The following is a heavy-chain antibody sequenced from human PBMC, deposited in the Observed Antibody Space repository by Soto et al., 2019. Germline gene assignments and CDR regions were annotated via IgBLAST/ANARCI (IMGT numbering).Heavy chain of an antibody. CDR1: GGSISSGDYY. CDR3: APGPDYYYYYGMDV. CDR2: IYYSGST. Sequence: QVQLQESGPGLVKPSQTLSLTCTVSGGSISSGDYYWSWIRQPPGKGLEWIGYIYYSGSTYYNPSLKIRVTISVDTSKNQFSLKLSSVTAADTAVYSCAPGPDYYYYYGMDVWGQGTTVTVSS. J-gene: IGHJ6*02. V-gene: IGHV4-30-4*01.